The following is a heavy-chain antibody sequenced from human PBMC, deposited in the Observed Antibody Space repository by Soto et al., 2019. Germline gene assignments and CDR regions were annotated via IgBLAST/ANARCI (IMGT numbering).Heavy chain of an antibody. J-gene: IGHJ5*01. V-gene: IGHV3-15*07. CDR1: GFTFSNAW. D-gene: IGHD2-2*01. CDR2: IKSKTDGGTT. CDR3: AKSGIVATMRTFSWFDS. Sequence: GGSLRLSCAASGFTFSNAWMNWVRQAPGKGLEWVGRIKSKTDGGTTDYAAPVKGRFTISRDDSKNTLYLQMNSLKTEDTALYYCAKSGIVATMRTFSWFDSWGQGTLVTVSS.